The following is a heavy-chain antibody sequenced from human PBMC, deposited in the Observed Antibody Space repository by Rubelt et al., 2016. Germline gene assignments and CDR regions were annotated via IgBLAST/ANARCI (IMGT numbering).Heavy chain of an antibody. J-gene: IGHJ4*02. CDR2: IYNSGST. V-gene: IGHV4-59*12. CDR3: ARGMESTLFYFDS. Sequence: QVQLQESGPGLVKPSETLSLTCTVSGDSISSYYWSWIRQPPGKGLEWIGYIYNSGSTNYNPSLKSRVTISVDTSKNQFSLKLGFVTAADTAVYYCARGMESTLFYFDSWGQGTLVTVSS. D-gene: IGHD3-3*01. CDR1: GDSISSYY.